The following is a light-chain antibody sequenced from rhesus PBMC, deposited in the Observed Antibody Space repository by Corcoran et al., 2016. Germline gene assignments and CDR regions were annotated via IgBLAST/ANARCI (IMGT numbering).Light chain of an antibody. Sequence: ETVVTQSPATLSLSPGERATLSCRASQSVGSYLAWYQQKPGQAPRLLIFGASSRATGIPDRFSGSGSGTDFPLTISSLEPEDVGVYYCQRSSYLFTFGGGTKVEIK. CDR2: GAS. CDR3: QRSSYLFT. J-gene: IGKJ4*01. V-gene: IGKV3-24*04. CDR1: QSVGSY.